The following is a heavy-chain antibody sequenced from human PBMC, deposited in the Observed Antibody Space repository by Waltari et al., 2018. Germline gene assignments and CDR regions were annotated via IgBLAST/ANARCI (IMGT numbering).Heavy chain of an antibody. CDR2: IYYSGST. J-gene: IGHJ6*03. CDR3: ARAVAGTRSPGAMYYYMDV. CDR1: GGSISSYY. D-gene: IGHD6-19*01. V-gene: IGHV4-59*01. Sequence: QVQLQESGPGLVKPSETLSLTCTVSGGSISSYYWSWIRQPPGKGLEWIGYIYYSGSTNYNPSLKSRVTISVDTSKNQFSLKLSSVTAADTAVYYCARAVAGTRSPGAMYYYMDVWGKGTTVTVSS.